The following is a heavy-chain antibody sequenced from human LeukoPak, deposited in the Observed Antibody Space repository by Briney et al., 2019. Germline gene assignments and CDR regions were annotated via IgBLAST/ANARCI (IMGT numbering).Heavy chain of an antibody. Sequence: NPSETLSLTCAVYGGSFSGYYWSWIRQPPGKGLEWIGEINHSGSTNYNPSLKSRVTISVDTSKNQFSLKLSSVTAADTAVYYCAREVPYYDILTGYYSSWTDYWGQGTLVTVSS. V-gene: IGHV4-34*01. D-gene: IGHD3-9*01. CDR3: AREVPYYDILTGYYSSWTDY. J-gene: IGHJ4*02. CDR2: INHSGST. CDR1: GGSFSGYY.